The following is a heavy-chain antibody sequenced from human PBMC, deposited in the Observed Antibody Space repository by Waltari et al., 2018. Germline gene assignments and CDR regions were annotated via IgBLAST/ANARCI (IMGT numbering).Heavy chain of an antibody. J-gene: IGHJ6*02. CDR2: LYYSGST. Sequence: QLQLQESGPGLVKPSATLSLTCNVSGGSISSSSYYWVWIRQPPGKGLEWIGSLYYSGSTYYNPSLKSRFTIFVDTSKNQFFLKLSSVTAADTAVYYCARGQYYYGSGNAYYYYGMDVWGQGTTVTVSS. V-gene: IGHV4-39*01. D-gene: IGHD3-10*01. CDR1: GGSISSSSYY. CDR3: ARGQYYYGSGNAYYYYGMDV.